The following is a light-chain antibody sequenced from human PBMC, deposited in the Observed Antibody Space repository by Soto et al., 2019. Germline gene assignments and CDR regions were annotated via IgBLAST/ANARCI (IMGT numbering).Light chain of an antibody. J-gene: IGKJ5*01. V-gene: IGKV3-20*01. CDR2: GAS. Sequence: EIVLTQSPGTLSLSPGERATLSCRASQSVSSSYLAWYQQKSGQAPRLLISGASHRATGIPDRFSGSGSGTDFTLTISRLEPEDFAVYYCQQYGSSLLFGQGTRLEIK. CDR3: QQYGSSLL. CDR1: QSVSSSY.